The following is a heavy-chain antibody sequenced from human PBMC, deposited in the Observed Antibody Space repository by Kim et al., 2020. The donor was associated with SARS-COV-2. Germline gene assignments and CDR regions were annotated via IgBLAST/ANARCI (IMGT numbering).Heavy chain of an antibody. J-gene: IGHJ6*02. CDR3: VRDTSPGGAEV. Sequence: GGSLGLSCVASGFRSDIYGMHWVRQAPGKGLEWVSGFTLDSRVSGYADSVKGRFTISRDNAKNTLYLEMNSLRADDTALYFCVRDTSPGGAEVWGQGTTVTVS. V-gene: IGHV3-9*02. CDR1: GFRSDIYG. D-gene: IGHD3-16*01. CDR2: FTLDSRVS.